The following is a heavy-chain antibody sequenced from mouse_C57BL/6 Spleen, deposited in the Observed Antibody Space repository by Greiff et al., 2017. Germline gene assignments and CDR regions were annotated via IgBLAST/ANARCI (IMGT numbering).Heavy chain of an antibody. V-gene: IGHV1-69*01. J-gene: IGHJ4*01. CDR2: IDPSDSYT. Sequence: QVQLQQPGAELVMPGASVKLSCKASGYTFTSYWMHWVKQRPGQGLEWIGEIDPSDSYTNYNQKFKGQSTLTVDKSSSTAYMQLSSLTSEDSAVYYCARSTVVARDAMDYWGQGTSVTVSS. CDR1: GYTFTSYW. D-gene: IGHD1-1*01. CDR3: ARSTVVARDAMDY.